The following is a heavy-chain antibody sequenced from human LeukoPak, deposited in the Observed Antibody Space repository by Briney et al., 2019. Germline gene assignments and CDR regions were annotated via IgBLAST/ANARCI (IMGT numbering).Heavy chain of an antibody. Sequence: GGSLRLSCAASGFTFTSYAMSWVRQAPGKGLEWVSGMSDSGVSSYYADSVKGRFTTSRDNSKNTLYLQMNSLRAEDKAVYYCAKVSAGSSWYLGDDYWGQGTLVTVSS. CDR2: MSDSGVSS. V-gene: IGHV3-23*01. CDR1: GFTFTSYA. J-gene: IGHJ4*02. D-gene: IGHD6-13*01. CDR3: AKVSAGSSWYLGDDY.